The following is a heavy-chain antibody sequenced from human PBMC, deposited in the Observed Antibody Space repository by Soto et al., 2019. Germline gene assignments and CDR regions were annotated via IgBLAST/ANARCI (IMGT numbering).Heavy chain of an antibody. D-gene: IGHD1-26*01. Sequence: QSQLQESGPGLVKPSETLSLTCTVSGDSISTGTYYWGWIRQPPGKGLEWIGSSRYTGSTYYNPSLNSRATISVDTSKNQFSLNLNSVTAADTALYYCVGLGSYWQFDDWGQGTLVTVSS. V-gene: IGHV4-39*01. J-gene: IGHJ4*02. CDR2: SRYTGST. CDR1: GDSISTGTYY. CDR3: VGLGSYWQFDD.